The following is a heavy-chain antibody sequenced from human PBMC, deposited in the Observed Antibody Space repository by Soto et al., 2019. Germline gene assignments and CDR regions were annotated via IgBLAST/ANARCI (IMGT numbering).Heavy chain of an antibody. V-gene: IGHV4-61*01. CDR3: ALLPPYYYDSSG. D-gene: IGHD3-22*01. Sequence: SETLSLTCTVSGGSVSSGSFYWSWIRQPPGKGLEWIGYIYYSGSYNYNPSLKSRVTMSVDTSKNQFSLKLSSVNAADTAVYYCALLPPYYYDSSGWGQGTLVTVSS. CDR1: GGSVSSGSFY. CDR2: IYYSGSY. J-gene: IGHJ4*02.